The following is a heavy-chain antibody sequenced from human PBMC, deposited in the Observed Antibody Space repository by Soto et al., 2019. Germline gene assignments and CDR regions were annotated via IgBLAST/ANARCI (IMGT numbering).Heavy chain of an antibody. V-gene: IGHV3-30*18. CDR2: ISYDGSSK. Sequence: PGGSLRLSXAASGFTFSSYGMHWVRQAPGKGLEWVAVISYDGSSKYYADSVKGRFTISRDNSKNTLYLQMNSLRAEDTAVYYCAKDRDNWGLFGYWGQGTLVTVSS. CDR1: GFTFSSYG. J-gene: IGHJ4*02. D-gene: IGHD7-27*01. CDR3: AKDRDNWGLFGY.